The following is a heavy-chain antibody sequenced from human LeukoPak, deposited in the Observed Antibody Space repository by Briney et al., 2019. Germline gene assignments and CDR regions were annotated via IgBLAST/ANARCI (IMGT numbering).Heavy chain of an antibody. D-gene: IGHD2-15*01. Sequence: NSSETLSLTCTVSGGSISSYYWSWVRQPPGKGLEWIGYIYYSGSTNYNPSLKSRVTISVDTSKNQFSLKLSSVTAADTAVYYCARHGCSGGSCYSGWGQGTLVTVSS. CDR3: ARHGCSGGSCYSG. CDR2: IYYSGST. V-gene: IGHV4-59*01. J-gene: IGHJ4*02. CDR1: GGSISSYY.